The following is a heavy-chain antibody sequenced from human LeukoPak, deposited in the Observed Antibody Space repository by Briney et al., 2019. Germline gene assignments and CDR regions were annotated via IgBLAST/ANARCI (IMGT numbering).Heavy chain of an antibody. V-gene: IGHV3-30-3*01. J-gene: IGHJ4*02. CDR1: GFTFSSYA. D-gene: IGHD6-13*01. CDR3: TRVYQYSSSWFDHYYFDY. CDR2: ISYDGSNK. Sequence: SGRSLRLSCAASGFTFSSYAMHWVRQAPGKGLEWVAVISYDGSNKYYADSVKGRFTISRDNSKNTLYLQMNSLRAEDTAVYYCTRVYQYSSSWFDHYYFDYWGQGTLVTVSS.